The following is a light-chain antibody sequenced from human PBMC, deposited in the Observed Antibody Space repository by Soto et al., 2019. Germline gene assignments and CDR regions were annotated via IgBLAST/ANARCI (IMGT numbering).Light chain of an antibody. CDR1: QSISSW. J-gene: IGKJ1*01. Sequence: DIQVTRSPARVCSVVSDILSITCRASQSISSWLSWYQQKPGKAPKLLIYAASSLQSGVSSRFSGSGSGTDFTLTISSVQPEDFATYYCQQSYSTPRTFGQGTKVDIK. V-gene: IGKV1-39*01. CDR3: QQSYSTPRT. CDR2: AAS.